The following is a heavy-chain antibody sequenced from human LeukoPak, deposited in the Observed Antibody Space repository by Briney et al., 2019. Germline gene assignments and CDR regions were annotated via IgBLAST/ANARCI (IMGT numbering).Heavy chain of an antibody. Sequence: PGGSLRLSCAASGFTFSSYSMNWVRQAPGKGLEWVSSISSSSSYIYYADSVKGRFTISRDNSKNTLYLQMNSLRAEDTAVYYCAKDPMGDGSSWYDSTPFDYWGQGTLVTVSS. J-gene: IGHJ4*02. CDR2: ISSSSSYI. CDR1: GFTFSSYS. D-gene: IGHD6-13*01. V-gene: IGHV3-21*01. CDR3: AKDPMGDGSSWYDSTPFDY.